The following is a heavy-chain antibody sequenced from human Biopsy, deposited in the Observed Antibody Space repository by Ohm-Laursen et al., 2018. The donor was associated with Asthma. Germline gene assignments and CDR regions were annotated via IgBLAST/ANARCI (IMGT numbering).Heavy chain of an antibody. CDR1: GYTFNSAG. CDR3: ARAVDYSHYYGIDV. Sequence: SVKVSCKTSGYTFNSAGITWVRQAPGQGLEWMGWISVYNGNTKVAQKLQDRVTMITDTSTSTAYMELRSLRCDDTAVYFCARAVDYSHYYGIDVWGQGTTVAVS. CDR2: ISVYNGNT. V-gene: IGHV1-18*01. J-gene: IGHJ6*02. D-gene: IGHD3-10*01.